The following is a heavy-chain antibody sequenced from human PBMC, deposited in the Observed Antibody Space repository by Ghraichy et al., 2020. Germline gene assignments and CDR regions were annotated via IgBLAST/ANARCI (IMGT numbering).Heavy chain of an antibody. D-gene: IGHD6-13*01. V-gene: IGHV3-30*01. CDR2: ISYDGSNK. J-gene: IGHJ5*02. Sequence: GGSLRLSCAASGFTFSSYAMHWVRQAPGKGLEWVAVISYDGSNKYYADSVKGRFTISRDNSKNTLYLQMNSLRAEDTAVYYCARADSSSWYSPTAGDWFDPWGQGTLVTVSS. CDR3: ARADSSSWYSPTAGDWFDP. CDR1: GFTFSSYA.